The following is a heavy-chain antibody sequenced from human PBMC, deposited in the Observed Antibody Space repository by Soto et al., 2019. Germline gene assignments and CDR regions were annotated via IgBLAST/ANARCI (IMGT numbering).Heavy chain of an antibody. V-gene: IGHV3-30-3*01. Sequence: GGSLRLSCAASGFTFSSYAMHWVRQAPGKGLEWVAVISYDGSNKYYADSVKGRFTISRDNSKNTLYLQMNSLRAEDTAVYYCARSESGDYSYGMDVWGQGTTVTVSS. CDR3: ARSESGDYSYGMDV. CDR1: GFTFSSYA. D-gene: IGHD4-17*01. J-gene: IGHJ6*02. CDR2: ISYDGSNK.